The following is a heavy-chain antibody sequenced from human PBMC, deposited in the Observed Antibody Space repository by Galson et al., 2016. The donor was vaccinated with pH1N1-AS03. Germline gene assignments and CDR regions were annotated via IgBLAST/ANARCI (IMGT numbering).Heavy chain of an antibody. J-gene: IGHJ4*02. Sequence: SLRLSCAASGFTFSSSWMSWVRQAPGKGLEWVANIRKDGSDKYYVDSVRGRFTISRDNAKNSLYLQMNSLRAEDTAVYYCVKGGTNFDSWGQGTLVTVSS. CDR2: IRKDGSDK. CDR3: VKGGTNFDS. CDR1: GFTFSSSW. V-gene: IGHV3-7*01. D-gene: IGHD1-26*01.